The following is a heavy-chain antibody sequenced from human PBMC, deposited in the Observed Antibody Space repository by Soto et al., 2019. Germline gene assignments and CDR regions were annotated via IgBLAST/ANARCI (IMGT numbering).Heavy chain of an antibody. CDR3: ARGRLERLGDFDY. CDR2: INPNSGGT. CDR1: GYTFTGDY. V-gene: IGHV1-2*04. J-gene: IGHJ4*02. Sequence: ASVKLSCKASGYTFTGDYMHWVRQAPGQGLEWMGWINPNSGGTNYAQKFQGWVTMTRDTSISTAYMELSRLRSDDTAVYYCARGRLERLGDFDYWGQGTLVTVSS. D-gene: IGHD1-1*01.